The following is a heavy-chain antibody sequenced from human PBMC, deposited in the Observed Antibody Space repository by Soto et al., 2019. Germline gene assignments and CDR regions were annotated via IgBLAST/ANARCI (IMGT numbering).Heavy chain of an antibody. CDR1: GASINSGVFY. CDR3: ARSAQGFNTGWYLGY. J-gene: IGHJ4*02. Sequence: SDTLSLTCALFGASINSGVFYWNWIRQHPGKGLEWIGYVYYSGSISYNPSLENQITISVDTSKNQFSLRLTSVTATATAVYYCARSAQGFNTGWYLGYWGQGIRVTVS. V-gene: IGHV4-31*11. D-gene: IGHD7-27*01. CDR2: VYYSGSI.